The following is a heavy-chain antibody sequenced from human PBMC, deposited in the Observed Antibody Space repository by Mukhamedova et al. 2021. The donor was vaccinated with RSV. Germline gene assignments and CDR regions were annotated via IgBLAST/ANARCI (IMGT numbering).Heavy chain of an antibody. Sequence: IGSIYHSGSTYYNPSLKSRVTISVDTSKNQFSLKLSSVTAADTAVYYCAQLNGHMVRGVSSYYYFDYWGQGTLVTVSS. V-gene: IGHV4-38-2*01. D-gene: IGHD3-10*01. J-gene: IGHJ4*02. CDR2: IYHSGST. CDR3: AQLNGHMVRGVSSYYYFDY.